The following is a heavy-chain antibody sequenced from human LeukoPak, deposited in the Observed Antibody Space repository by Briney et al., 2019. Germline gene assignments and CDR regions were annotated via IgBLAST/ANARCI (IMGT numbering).Heavy chain of an antibody. CDR1: GFTFSSYG. CDR3: AGRYDSSGYPLH. D-gene: IGHD3-22*01. J-gene: IGHJ4*02. Sequence: PGGSLRLSCAASGFTFSSYGMHWVRQAPGKGLEWVAVISYDGSNKYYADSVKGRFTISRDNSKNTLYLQMNRLRAEDTAVYYCAGRYDSSGYPLHWGQGTLGTVSS. CDR2: ISYDGSNK. V-gene: IGHV3-30*03.